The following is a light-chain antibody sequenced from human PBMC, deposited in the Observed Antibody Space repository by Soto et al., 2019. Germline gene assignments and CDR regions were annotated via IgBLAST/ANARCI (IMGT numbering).Light chain of an antibody. CDR2: DAS. CDR3: QRYDSLPPT. J-gene: IGKJ5*01. Sequence: DIQMTQSPSSLSASVGDRVTITCQASHDIKKYLNWFQEKPSKAPKLLIYDASNLQTGVPSRFSGSGSGTHFTFTISSLQPEDIATYYCQRYDSLPPTFGQGTRLDIK. CDR1: HDIKKY. V-gene: IGKV1-33*01.